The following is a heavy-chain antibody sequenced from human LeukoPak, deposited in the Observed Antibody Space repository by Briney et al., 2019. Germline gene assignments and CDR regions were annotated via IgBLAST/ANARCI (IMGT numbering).Heavy chain of an antibody. V-gene: IGHV3-53*01. CDR3: ARWALDYYYGMDV. CDR2: IYSGGST. J-gene: IGHJ6*02. Sequence: GGSLRLSCAASGFTVSSNYMSWVRQAPGKGLEWVSVIYSGGSTYYADSVKGRFTISRDNSKNTLYLQMNSLRAEDTAVYYCARWALDYYYGMDVWGQGATVTVSS. CDR1: GFTVSSNY. D-gene: IGHD1-26*01.